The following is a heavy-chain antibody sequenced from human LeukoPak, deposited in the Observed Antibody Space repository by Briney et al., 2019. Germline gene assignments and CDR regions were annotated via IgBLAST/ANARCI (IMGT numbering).Heavy chain of an antibody. D-gene: IGHD2-2*01. J-gene: IGHJ4*02. Sequence: GGSLRLSCAASGFNFRNYPMHWVRQAPGKGLEYVSAIGGNGDTTYYEDSVKGRGTISRDNSKNTLYLQLSSLRVEDTAVYYCVKDEGYCSSVSCSPSYWGQGTLVTVSS. CDR2: IGGNGDTT. V-gene: IGHV3-64D*06. CDR3: VKDEGYCSSVSCSPSY. CDR1: GFNFRNYP.